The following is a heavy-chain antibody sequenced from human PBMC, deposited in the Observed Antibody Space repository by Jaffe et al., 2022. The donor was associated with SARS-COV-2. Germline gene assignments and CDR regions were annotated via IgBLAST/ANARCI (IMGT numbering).Heavy chain of an antibody. D-gene: IGHD4-17*01. Sequence: EVQVVESGGGLVQPGGSLKLSCAASGFTFSGSAMHWVRQASGKGLEWVGRIRSKANNYATAYAASVKGRFTISRDDSKNTAYLQMNSLKTEDTAVYYCTRAPQDYGGNQYYFDYWGQGTLVTVSS. V-gene: IGHV3-73*02. J-gene: IGHJ4*02. CDR3: TRAPQDYGGNQYYFDY. CDR2: IRSKANNYAT. CDR1: GFTFSGSA.